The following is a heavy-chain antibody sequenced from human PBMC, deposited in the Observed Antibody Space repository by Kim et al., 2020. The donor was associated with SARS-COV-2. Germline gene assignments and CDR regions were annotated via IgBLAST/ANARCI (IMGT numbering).Heavy chain of an antibody. Sequence: GGSLRLSCAASGFTFSSYSMNWVRQAPGKGLEWVSSISSSSSYIYYADSVKGRFTISRDNAKNSLYLQMNSLRAEDTAVYYCARARWEDQHAITNYYFDYWGQGTLVTVSS. J-gene: IGHJ4*02. CDR3: ARARWEDQHAITNYYFDY. D-gene: IGHD1-26*01. V-gene: IGHV3-21*01. CDR2: ISSSSSYI. CDR1: GFTFSSYS.